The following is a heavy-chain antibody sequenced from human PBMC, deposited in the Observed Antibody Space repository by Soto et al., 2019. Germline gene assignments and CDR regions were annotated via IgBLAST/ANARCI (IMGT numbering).Heavy chain of an antibody. J-gene: IGHJ6*01. Sequence: QVQLVQSGAEVKKPGSSVKVSCKASGGTFSSFTISWVRQAPGQGLEWMGGIIPIYGTANYAQKFQGRVTVTAGASQGAGFIEPGRLESWDTAVYYWAKGRGAEWETLFFFGMDVWGQGTTVTVSS. V-gene: IGHV1-69*01. D-gene: IGHD3-10*01. CDR1: GGTFSSFT. CDR3: AKGRGAEWETLFFFGMDV. CDR2: IIPIYGTA.